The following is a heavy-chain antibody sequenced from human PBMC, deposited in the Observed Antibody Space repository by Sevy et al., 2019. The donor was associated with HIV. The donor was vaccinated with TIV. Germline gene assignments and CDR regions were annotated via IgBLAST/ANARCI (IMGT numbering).Heavy chain of an antibody. CDR1: GFTFSSYA. CDR3: ARDYPWFGGLSPTLWGVPDY. J-gene: IGHJ4*02. Sequence: GGSLRLSCAASGFTFSSYAMHWVRQAPGKGLEWVAVISYDGSNKYYADSVKGRFTISRDNSKNTLYLQMNSLRAEDTAVYYCARDYPWFGGLSPTLWGVPDYWGQGTLVTVSS. V-gene: IGHV3-30*04. D-gene: IGHD3-10*01. CDR2: ISYDGSNK.